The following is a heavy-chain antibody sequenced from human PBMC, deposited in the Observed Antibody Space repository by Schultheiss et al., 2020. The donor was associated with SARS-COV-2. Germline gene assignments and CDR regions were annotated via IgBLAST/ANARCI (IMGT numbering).Heavy chain of an antibody. V-gene: IGHV3-48*01. CDR2: ISGSGSIL. CDR1: GFTFSSYG. D-gene: IGHD1-26*01. J-gene: IGHJ5*02. Sequence: GGSLRLSCAASGFTFSSYGMHWVRQAPGKGLEYISYISGSGSILHYADSVRGRFTISRDNAKNSLYLQMNSLRAEDTAVYYCARDPSRVGATHWFDPWGQGTLVTVSS. CDR3: ARDPSRVGATHWFDP.